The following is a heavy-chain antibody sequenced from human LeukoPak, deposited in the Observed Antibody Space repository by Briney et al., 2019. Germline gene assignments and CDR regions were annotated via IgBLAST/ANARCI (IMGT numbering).Heavy chain of an antibody. J-gene: IGHJ3*02. CDR3: ARGLLGATRAFDM. CDR1: GGSINNYY. D-gene: IGHD1-26*01. CDR2: IHYTGST. V-gene: IGHV4-59*01. Sequence: SETLSLTCTVSGGSINNYYWSWIRQPPGKGLEWIGYIHYTGSTNYNASLKSRVTISVDTSKNQFSLRLTSVTAADTAIYYCARGLLGATRAFDMWGQGTLVIVSS.